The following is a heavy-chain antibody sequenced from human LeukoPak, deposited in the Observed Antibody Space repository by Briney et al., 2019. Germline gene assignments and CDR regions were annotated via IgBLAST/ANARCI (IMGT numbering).Heavy chain of an antibody. D-gene: IGHD3-9*01. CDR3: ARLYFDSTYYFDY. CDR1: GGSISSGGYY. V-gene: IGHV4-31*03. CDR2: IYYGGST. J-gene: IGHJ4*02. Sequence: SQTLSLTCTVSGGSISSGGYYWSWIRQHPGKGLEWIGYIYYGGSTYYNPSLKSRVTISVDTSKNQFSLKLSSVTAADTAVYYCARLYFDSTYYFDYWGQGTLVTVSS.